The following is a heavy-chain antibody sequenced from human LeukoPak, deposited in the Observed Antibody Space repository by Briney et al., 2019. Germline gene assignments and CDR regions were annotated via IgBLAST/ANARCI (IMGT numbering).Heavy chain of an antibody. Sequence: GGSLRLSCAASGFTFSSYAMHWVRQAPGKGLEWVAVISYDGSNKYYADSVKGRFTISRDNSKNTLYLQMNSLRAEDTAVYYCARSSSTFDYWGQGTLVTVSS. CDR1: GFTFSSYA. D-gene: IGHD2-2*01. CDR2: ISYDGSNK. V-gene: IGHV3-30*14. CDR3: ARSSSTFDY. J-gene: IGHJ4*02.